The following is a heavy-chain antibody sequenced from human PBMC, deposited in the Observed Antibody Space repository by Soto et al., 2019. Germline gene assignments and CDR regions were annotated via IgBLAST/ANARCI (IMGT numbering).Heavy chain of an antibody. CDR1: GGSISSGGFY. CDR3: ARARGVASYYYYGMDV. J-gene: IGHJ6*02. D-gene: IGHD3-10*01. V-gene: IGHV4-31*03. CDR2: IYYSGST. Sequence: QVQLQESGPGLVKPSQTLSLTCTVSGGSISSGGFYWSWIRQHPGKGLEWIGYIYYSGSTYYNPSLKSRVTLSVDTSKNQFSLKLSSVTAADTAVYYCARARGVASYYYYGMDVWGQGTTVTVSS.